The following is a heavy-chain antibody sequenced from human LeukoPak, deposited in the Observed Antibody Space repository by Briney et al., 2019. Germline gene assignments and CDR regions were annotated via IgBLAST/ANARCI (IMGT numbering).Heavy chain of an antibody. CDR2: ISGSGGST. Sequence: GGSLRLSCAASGFTFSSYAMSWVRQAPGKGLEWVSAISGSGGSTYYADSVKGRFTISRDNSKNTLHLQMNSLRAEDTAVYYCAKAPYYYGSGSGIDYWGQGTLVTVSS. CDR3: AKAPYYYGSGSGIDY. V-gene: IGHV3-23*01. CDR1: GFTFSSYA. J-gene: IGHJ4*02. D-gene: IGHD3-10*01.